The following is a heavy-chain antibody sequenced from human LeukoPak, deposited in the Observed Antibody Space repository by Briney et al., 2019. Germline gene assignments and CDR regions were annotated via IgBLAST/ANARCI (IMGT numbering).Heavy chain of an antibody. CDR1: GFTFSSYG. CDR3: AKDKGVVPDY. V-gene: IGHV3-30*02. CDR2: IRYDGSNK. D-gene: IGHD2-15*01. Sequence: GGSLRLSCAASGFTFSSYGMHWVRKAPGKGLEWVAFIRYDGSNKYYADSVKGRFTISRDNSKNTLYLQMNSLRAEDTAEYYCAKDKGVVPDYWGQGTLVTVSS. J-gene: IGHJ4*02.